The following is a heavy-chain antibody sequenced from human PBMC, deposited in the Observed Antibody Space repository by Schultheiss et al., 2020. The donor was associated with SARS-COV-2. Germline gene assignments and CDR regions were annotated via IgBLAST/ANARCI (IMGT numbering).Heavy chain of an antibody. CDR3: AREGGVGATTGRPFDY. J-gene: IGHJ4*02. CDR1: GFTFSSYA. V-gene: IGHV3-64*04. CDR2: ISSNGGST. Sequence: GGSLRLSCSASGFTFSSYAMHWVRQAPGKGLEYVSAISSNGGSTYYADSVKGRFTISRDNSKNTLYLQMNSLRAEDTAVYYCAREGGVGATTGRPFDYWGQGTLVTVSS. D-gene: IGHD1-26*01.